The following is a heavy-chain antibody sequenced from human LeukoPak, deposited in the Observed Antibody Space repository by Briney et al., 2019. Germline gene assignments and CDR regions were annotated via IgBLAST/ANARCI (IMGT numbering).Heavy chain of an antibody. J-gene: IGHJ4*02. CDR2: ISGSSSYI. D-gene: IGHD2-15*01. Sequence: GSLRLSCAASGFTFSSYSMNWVRQAPGKGLEWVSSISGSSSYIYYADSVKGRFTISRDNAKNSLYLQMNSLRGEDTALYYCARDLAPYCSGGRCSTFDYWGQGTLVTVSS. CDR3: ARDLAPYCSGGRCSTFDY. V-gene: IGHV3-21*01. CDR1: GFTFSSYS.